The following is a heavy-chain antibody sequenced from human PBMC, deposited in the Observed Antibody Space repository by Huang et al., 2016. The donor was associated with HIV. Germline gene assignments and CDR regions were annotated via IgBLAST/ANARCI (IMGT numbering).Heavy chain of an antibody. J-gene: IGHJ4*02. Sequence: EVQLVESGGGLIQPGGSLRLSCAASGFTVSTNYMTWVRQAQGKGLEWVSLIYSGGTTYYAESVKGRFTISRDDSENTLYLHMTSLRAGDTAVYYCAKEGDTGAALGYWGQGTLVTVS. CDR2: IYSGGTT. CDR3: AKEGDTGAALGY. V-gene: IGHV3-53*01. D-gene: IGHD2-8*02. CDR1: GFTVSTNY.